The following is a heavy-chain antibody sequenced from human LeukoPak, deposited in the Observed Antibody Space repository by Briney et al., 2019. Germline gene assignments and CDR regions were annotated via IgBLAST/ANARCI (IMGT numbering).Heavy chain of an antibody. CDR3: ARAPTGDNWFDP. CDR2: IYHSGST. J-gene: IGHJ5*02. Sequence: PSGTLSLTCAVSGGSISSSNWWSWVRHPPGKGLEWIGEIYHSGSTNYNPSLKSRVTISVDKSKNQCSLKLSSVTAADTAVYYCARAPTGDNWFDPWGQGTLVTVSS. D-gene: IGHD4-17*01. V-gene: IGHV4-4*02. CDR1: GGSISSSNW.